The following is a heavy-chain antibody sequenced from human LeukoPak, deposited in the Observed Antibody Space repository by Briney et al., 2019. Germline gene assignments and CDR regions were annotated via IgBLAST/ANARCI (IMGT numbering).Heavy chain of an antibody. D-gene: IGHD6-13*01. CDR1: GFTLSSYS. J-gene: IGHJ4*02. CDR2: ISSSSLYI. Sequence: GGSLRLSCAVSGFTLSSYSMKWVRQAPGKGREWVSSISSSSLYIYYGDSVKGRFTISRDNAKHSVYLQMNRLRAEDTAVYYCARAGSGYTSPSDYWGQGTLVTVSS. CDR3: ARAGSGYTSPSDY. V-gene: IGHV3-21*01.